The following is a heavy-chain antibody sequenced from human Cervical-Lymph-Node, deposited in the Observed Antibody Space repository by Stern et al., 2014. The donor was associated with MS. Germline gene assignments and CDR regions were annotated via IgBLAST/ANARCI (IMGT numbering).Heavy chain of an antibody. V-gene: IGHV4-61*02. CDR3: ARGHWELLGNNYFDS. CDR1: GASISSGTSY. J-gene: IGHJ4*02. D-gene: IGHD1-26*01. Sequence: QVQLQESGPGLVKPSQTLSLTCTVSGASISSGTSYWSWIRHPAGGGLEWIGRLHASGATYYNPSLKSRVTIYGDTSKNQFSLNLNSVTAADTAVYYCARGHWELLGNNYFDSWGQGTLVTVSS. CDR2: LHASGAT.